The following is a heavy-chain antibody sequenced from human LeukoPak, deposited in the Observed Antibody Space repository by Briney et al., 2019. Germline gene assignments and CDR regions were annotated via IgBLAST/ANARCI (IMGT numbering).Heavy chain of an antibody. CDR2: INPNSGGT. D-gene: IGHD3-22*01. CDR1: GYTFTGYY. V-gene: IGHV1-2*02. J-gene: IGHJ2*01. Sequence: ASVKVSCKASGYTFTGYYMHWVRQAPGQGLEWMGWINPNSGGTNYAQKLQGRVTMTTDTSTSTAYMELRSLRSDDTAVYYCASDTYYYDSSGPLDLWGRGTLVTVSS. CDR3: ASDTYYYDSSGPLDL.